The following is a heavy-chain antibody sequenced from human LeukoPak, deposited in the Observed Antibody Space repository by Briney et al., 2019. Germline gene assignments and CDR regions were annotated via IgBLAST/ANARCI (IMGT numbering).Heavy chain of an antibody. J-gene: IGHJ5*02. CDR2: ISSSSSYI. V-gene: IGHV3-21*01. CDR1: GFTFSSYS. CDR3: REDQCSGELSDP. Sequence: GGSLRLSCAASGFTFSSYSMNWVRQAPGKGLEWVSSISSSSSYIYYADSVKGRFTISRDNAKNSLYLQMNSLRAEDTAVYYCREDQCSGELSDPGGQGPLSPSPQ. D-gene: IGHD3-10*01.